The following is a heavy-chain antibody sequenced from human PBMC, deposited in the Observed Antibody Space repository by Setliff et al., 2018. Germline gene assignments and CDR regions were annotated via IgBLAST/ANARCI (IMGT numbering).Heavy chain of an antibody. V-gene: IGHV4-59*01. CDR3: AREQWLDPPGYYYVDV. CDR2: IYHSGST. J-gene: IGHJ6*03. D-gene: IGHD6-19*01. Sequence: SETLSLTCTVSGGSISSSYWSWIRQPPGKGLEWIGYIYHSGSTNYNPSLKSRVTISVDTSKNQFSLKLSSVTAADTAVYYCAREQWLDPPGYYYVDVWAKGTTVTVSS. CDR1: GGSISSSY.